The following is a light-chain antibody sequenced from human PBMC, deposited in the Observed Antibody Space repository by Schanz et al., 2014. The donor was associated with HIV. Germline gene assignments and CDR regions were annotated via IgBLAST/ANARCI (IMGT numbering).Light chain of an antibody. CDR1: SSNIGSNF. Sequence: QSVLAQPPSASGTPGQRVTISCSGSSSNIGSNFVYWYPQLPGTAPKLLIYRNNQRPSGVPDRFSGSKSGTSASLAISGLRSEDEADYYCAAWDDSLSGWVFGGGTKLTV. J-gene: IGLJ3*02. CDR2: RNN. CDR3: AAWDDSLSGWV. V-gene: IGLV1-47*01.